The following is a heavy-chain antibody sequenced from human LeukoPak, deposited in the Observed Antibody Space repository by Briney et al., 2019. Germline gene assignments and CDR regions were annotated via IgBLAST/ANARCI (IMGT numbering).Heavy chain of an antibody. CDR1: GGSISSSSYY. D-gene: IGHD3-22*01. CDR3: ARHQPDSSGYLIYFDY. V-gene: IGHV4-39*01. CDR2: IYYSGST. J-gene: IGHJ4*02. Sequence: PSETLSLTCTVSGGSISSSSYYWGWIRQPPGKGLEWIGSIYYSGSTYYNLSLKSRVTISVDTSKNQFSLKLSSVTAADTAVYYCARHQPDSSGYLIYFDYWGQGTLVTVSS.